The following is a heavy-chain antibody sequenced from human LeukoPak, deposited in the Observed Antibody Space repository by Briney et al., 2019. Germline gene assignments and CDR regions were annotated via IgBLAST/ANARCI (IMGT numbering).Heavy chain of an antibody. Sequence: GGSLRLSCAASGFTFSSYAMSWVRQAPGKGLEWVSAISGSGGSTYYADSVKGRFTISRDNSKNTLHLQMNSLRAEDTAVYYCAKVSGSRRHFDYWGQGTLVTVSS. D-gene: IGHD1-26*01. J-gene: IGHJ4*02. CDR2: ISGSGGST. V-gene: IGHV3-23*01. CDR3: AKVSGSRRHFDY. CDR1: GFTFSSYA.